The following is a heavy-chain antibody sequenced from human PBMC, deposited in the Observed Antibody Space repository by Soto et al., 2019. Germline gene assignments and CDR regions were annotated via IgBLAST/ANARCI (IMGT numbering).Heavy chain of an antibody. CDR3: TRVLGYGDNYYMDV. J-gene: IGHJ6*03. Sequence: GGSLRLSCTASGFTFGDYAMSWFRQAPGKGLEWVGFIRSKAYGGTTEYAASVKGRFTISRDDSKSIAYLQMNSLKTEDTAVYYCTRVLGYGDNYYMDVWGKGTTVTVSS. V-gene: IGHV3-49*03. CDR2: IRSKAYGGTT. CDR1: GFTFGDYA. D-gene: IGHD4-17*01.